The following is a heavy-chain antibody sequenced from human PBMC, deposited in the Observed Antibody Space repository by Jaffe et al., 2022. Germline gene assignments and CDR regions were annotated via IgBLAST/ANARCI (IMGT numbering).Heavy chain of an antibody. J-gene: IGHJ5*02. V-gene: IGHV4-38-2*01. Sequence: QVQLQESGPGLVKPSETLSLTCAVSGYSISSGYYWGWIRQPPGKGLEWIGSIYHSGSTYYNPSLKSRVTISVDTSKNQFSLKLSSVTAADTAVYYCARGRRTNRGAWFDPWGQGTLVTVSS. CDR3: ARGRRTNRGAWFDP. CDR1: GYSISSGYY. CDR2: IYHSGST.